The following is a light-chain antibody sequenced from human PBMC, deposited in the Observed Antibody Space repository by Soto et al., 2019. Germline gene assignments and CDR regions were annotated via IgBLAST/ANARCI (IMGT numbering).Light chain of an antibody. V-gene: IGLV2-8*01. J-gene: IGLJ1*01. CDR2: EVS. CDR3: SSYAGSNNFCV. Sequence: QSALTQPPSASGSPGQSVTISCTGTSSDVGGYNYVSWYQQHPGKAPKLIIYEVSERPSGVPDRFSGSKSGNTASLTVSGLQAEEEADYYCSSYAGSNNFCVFGIGTKVTVL. CDR1: SSDVGGYNY.